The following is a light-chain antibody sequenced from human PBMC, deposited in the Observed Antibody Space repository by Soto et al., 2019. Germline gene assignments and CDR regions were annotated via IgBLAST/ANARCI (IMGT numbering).Light chain of an antibody. CDR2: KAS. CDR1: QSISSW. CDR3: QQYSSYSRT. Sequence: DIQMTQSPSTLSASVGDRVTITCRASQSISSWLAWYQQKPGKAPKLLIYKASTLKSGVPSRFSGSGSGTELTLTISSLQPDDYATYYCQQYSSYSRTFGQGTKVDIK. J-gene: IGKJ1*01. V-gene: IGKV1-5*03.